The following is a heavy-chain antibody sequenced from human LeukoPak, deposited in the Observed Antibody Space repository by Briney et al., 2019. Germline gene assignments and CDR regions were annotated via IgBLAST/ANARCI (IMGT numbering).Heavy chain of an antibody. J-gene: IGHJ4*02. Sequence: SGGSLRLSCAASGFTFSSYGMHWVRQAPGKGLEWVAVISYDGSNKYYADSVKGRFTISRDNSKNTLYLQMNSLRADDTAVYYCAKDLSGSGSYLGLWGQGTLVTVSS. CDR2: ISYDGSNK. V-gene: IGHV3-30*18. CDR3: AKDLSGSGSYLGL. CDR1: GFTFSSYG. D-gene: IGHD3-10*01.